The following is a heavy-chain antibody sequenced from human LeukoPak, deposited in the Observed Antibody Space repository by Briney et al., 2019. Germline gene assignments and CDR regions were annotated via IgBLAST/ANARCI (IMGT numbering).Heavy chain of an antibody. J-gene: IGHJ6*03. V-gene: IGHV3-7*01. Sequence: GGSLRLSCAASGFTFSSYWMSWVRQAPGKGLEWVANIKQDGSEKYYVDSVKGRFAISRDNAKNSLYLQMNSLRAEDTAVYYCARGSEFSCSSTSCYTPHYYHYYYMDVWGKGTTVTVSS. CDR1: GFTFSSYW. D-gene: IGHD2-2*02. CDR2: IKQDGSEK. CDR3: ARGSEFSCSSTSCYTPHYYHYYYMDV.